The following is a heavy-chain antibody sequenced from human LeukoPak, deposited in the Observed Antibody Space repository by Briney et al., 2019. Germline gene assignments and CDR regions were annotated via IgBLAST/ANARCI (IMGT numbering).Heavy chain of an antibody. CDR2: ISYDGSNK. CDR1: GFTFSSYA. D-gene: IGHD4-17*01. Sequence: GGSLRLSCAASGFTFSSYAMLWVRQAPGKGLEWVAVISYDGSNKYYADSVKGRFTISRDNSKNTLYLQMNSLRAEDTAVYYCAREGDTVTYPDYWGQGTLVTVSS. CDR3: AREGDTVTYPDY. V-gene: IGHV3-30*04. J-gene: IGHJ4*02.